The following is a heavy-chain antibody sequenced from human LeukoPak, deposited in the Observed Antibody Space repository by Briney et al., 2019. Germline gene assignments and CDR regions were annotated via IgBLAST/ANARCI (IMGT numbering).Heavy chain of an antibody. CDR2: ISGSGVST. CDR1: GFTFSSYA. J-gene: IGHJ6*02. V-gene: IGHV3-23*01. CDR3: ARVITIFGVVLTYGMDV. D-gene: IGHD3-3*01. Sequence: GGSLRLSCAASGFTFSSYAMSWVRQAPGKGLEWVSTISGSGVSTSYADSVKGRFTISRDNSKSTLYLQMNSLRAEDTAVYYCARVITIFGVVLTYGMDVWGQGTTVTVSS.